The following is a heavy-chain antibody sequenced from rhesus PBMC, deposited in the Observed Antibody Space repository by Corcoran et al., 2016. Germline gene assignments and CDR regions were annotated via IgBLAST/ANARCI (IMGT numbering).Heavy chain of an antibody. CDR3: ARKVSSSGGPDY. CDR1: GYSLSSGSH. V-gene: IGHV4-99*01. CDR2: SSGSSGST. J-gene: IGHJ4*01. Sequence: QVQLPESGPGLVKPSETQSLTCAVSGYSLSSGSHWRWSRQPPGKGLEYIGYSSGSSGSTYYNPSLKSRVTISTDTSKNQFSLKLRSVTAADTAVYYCARKVSSSGGPDYWGQGVLVTVSS. D-gene: IGHD6-37*01.